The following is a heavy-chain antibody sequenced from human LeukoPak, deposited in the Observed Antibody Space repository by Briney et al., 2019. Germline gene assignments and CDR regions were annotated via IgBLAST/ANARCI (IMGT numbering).Heavy chain of an antibody. D-gene: IGHD3-16*01. Sequence: SETLSLTCTVSGGSISDYYWSWLRQPPGKGLEWIGYFYYSGTSSYNPSLKSRVTFSADTSENQFSLKLTSVTAADTAVYYCARHYYGDVYYFDFWGQGTLVTVSS. CDR3: ARHYYGDVYYFDF. V-gene: IGHV4-59*08. CDR1: GGSISDYY. CDR2: FYYSGTS. J-gene: IGHJ4*02.